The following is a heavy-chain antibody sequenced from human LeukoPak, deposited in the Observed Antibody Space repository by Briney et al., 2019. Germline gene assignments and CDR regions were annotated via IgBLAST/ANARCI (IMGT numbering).Heavy chain of an antibody. D-gene: IGHD3-3*01. V-gene: IGHV4-61*01. Sequence: SETLSLTCTVSGGSISSGSYYWSWIRQPPGKGLEWIGYIYYSGSTNYNPSLKSRVTISVDTSKNQFSLKLSSVTAADTAVYYCAREGRFLEWLSPHHAFDISGQGTMVTVSS. J-gene: IGHJ3*02. CDR3: AREGRFLEWLSPHHAFDI. CDR2: IYYSGST. CDR1: GGSISSGSYY.